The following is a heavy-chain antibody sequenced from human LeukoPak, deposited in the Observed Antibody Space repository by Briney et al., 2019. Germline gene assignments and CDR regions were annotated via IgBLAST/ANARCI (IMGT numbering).Heavy chain of an antibody. CDR3: ARRPRDTSGYYLGAFHD. CDR1: GFTLTNFA. Sequence: PGGSMRLSCAASGFTLTNFAMTWDSPAEGDGLEWVSVIGASGADTYYSDTVKGRFTVSRDNSQNTLFLHMSSLRAEDTAVYFCARRPRDTSGYYLGAFHDWGQGTTVTVSS. V-gene: IGHV3-23*01. CDR2: IGASGADT. J-gene: IGHJ3*01. D-gene: IGHD3-22*01.